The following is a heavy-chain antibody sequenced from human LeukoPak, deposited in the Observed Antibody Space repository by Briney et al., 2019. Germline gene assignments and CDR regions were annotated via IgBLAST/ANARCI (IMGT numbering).Heavy chain of an antibody. CDR1: GGSISSGSYY. CDR2: IYTSGST. D-gene: IGHD6-13*01. J-gene: IGHJ6*03. CDR3: ARGSSSWLGYYYYMDV. V-gene: IGHV4-61*02. Sequence: SQTLSLTCTVSGGSISSGSYYWSWIRQPAGKGLEWIGRIYTSGSTNYNPSLKSRVTISVDTSKNQFSLKLSSMTAADTAVYYCARGSSSWLGYYYYMDVWGKGTTVTISS.